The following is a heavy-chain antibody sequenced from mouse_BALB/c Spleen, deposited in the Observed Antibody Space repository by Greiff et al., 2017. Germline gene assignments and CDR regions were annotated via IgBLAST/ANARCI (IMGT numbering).Heavy chain of an antibody. Sequence: EVKLQESGGGLVQPKGSLKLSCAASGFTFNTYAMNWVRQAPGKGLEWVARIRSKSNNYATYYADSVKDRFTISRDDSQSMLYLQMNNLKTEDTAMYYCVRSYYGPYYAMDYWGQGTSVTVSS. D-gene: IGHD1-1*01. CDR3: VRSYYGPYYAMDY. CDR2: IRSKSNNYAT. J-gene: IGHJ4*01. V-gene: IGHV10-1*02. CDR1: GFTFNTYA.